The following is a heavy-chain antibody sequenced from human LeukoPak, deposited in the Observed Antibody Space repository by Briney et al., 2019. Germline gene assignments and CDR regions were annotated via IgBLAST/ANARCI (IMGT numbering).Heavy chain of an antibody. V-gene: IGHV3-11*06. Sequence: GGSLRLSCAASGFTFSDYYMSWIRQAPGKGLEWVSYISSSSSYTNYADSVKGRFTISRDNAKNSLYLQMNSLRAEDTAVYYCAKEVVRGVIPNPNYYYYGMDVWGKGTTVTVSS. D-gene: IGHD3-10*01. J-gene: IGHJ6*04. CDR2: ISSSSSYT. CDR1: GFTFSDYY. CDR3: AKEVVRGVIPNPNYYYYGMDV.